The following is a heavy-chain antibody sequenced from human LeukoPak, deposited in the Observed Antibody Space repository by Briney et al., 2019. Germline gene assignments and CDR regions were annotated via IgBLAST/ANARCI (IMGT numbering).Heavy chain of an antibody. D-gene: IGHD3-22*01. CDR3: AKGGGNSGYSSLDY. J-gene: IGHJ4*02. Sequence: GGSLRLSCTVSGFTLSNYGMNWVRQAPGGGLEWISYISRSAEIIYYADSVKGRFTISRDNSKNTLYLQMSSLRAEDTAIYYCAKGGGNSGYSSLDYWGQGTLVTVSS. CDR1: GFTLSNYG. V-gene: IGHV3-48*03. CDR2: ISRSAEII.